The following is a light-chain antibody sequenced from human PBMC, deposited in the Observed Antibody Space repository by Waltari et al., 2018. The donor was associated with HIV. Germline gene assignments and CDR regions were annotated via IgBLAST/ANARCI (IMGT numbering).Light chain of an antibody. J-gene: IGLJ3*02. V-gene: IGLV1-36*01. CDR3: STWDYSLHIWV. Sequence: QSALTQEASVSGPVGQKVTLSCTGNSNNIGRSVVGWYQQISHGSPKTGMFVTSPPSGIPDRFSGSKSGTPASLTISGLQPEDEAAYYCSTWDYSLHIWVFGGGTKLTVL. CDR1: SNNIGRSV. CDR2: VT.